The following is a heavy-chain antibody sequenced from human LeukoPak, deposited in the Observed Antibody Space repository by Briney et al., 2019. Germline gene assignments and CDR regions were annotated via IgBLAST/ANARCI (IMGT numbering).Heavy chain of an antibody. CDR1: GGSISSYY. D-gene: IGHD6-13*01. V-gene: IGHV4-59*01. J-gene: IGHJ4*02. CDR3: ARGYSSSWNYLDY. Sequence: SETLSLTCTVSGGSISSYYWSWTRQPPGKGLEWIGYIYYSGSTNYNPSLKSRVTISVDTSKKQFSLKVSSVTAADTAVYYCARGYSSSWNYLDYWGQGTLVTVSS. CDR2: IYYSGST.